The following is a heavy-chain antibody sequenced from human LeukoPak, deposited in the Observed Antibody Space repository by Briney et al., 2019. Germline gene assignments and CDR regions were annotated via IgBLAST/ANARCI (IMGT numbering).Heavy chain of an antibody. D-gene: IGHD3-3*01. V-gene: IGHV4-59*11. CDR3: ARAPTYYDFWSGYYKRDAFDI. Sequence: SETLSLTCTVSGVSISGHYWSWIRQPPGKGLEWVGYIYYSGSTNYNPSLKSRVTISLDTSKNQFALKLSSVTAADTAVYYCARAPTYYDFWSGYYKRDAFDIWGQGTMVTVSS. CDR1: GVSISGHY. CDR2: IYYSGST. J-gene: IGHJ3*02.